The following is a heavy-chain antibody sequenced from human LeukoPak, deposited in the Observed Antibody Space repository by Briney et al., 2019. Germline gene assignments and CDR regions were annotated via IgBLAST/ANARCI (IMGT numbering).Heavy chain of an antibody. CDR3: AKARRYYYYAMDV. J-gene: IGHJ6*02. Sequence: GGSLRLSCAASGFTFSSYQMNWVRQAPGKGLERVSTITSTGDSTYYADSVKGRFTISRDNSKNTLYLHMNSLRAEDTAVYYCAKARRYYYYAMDVWGQGTTVTVSS. V-gene: IGHV3-23*01. CDR1: GFTFSSYQ. CDR2: ITSTGDST.